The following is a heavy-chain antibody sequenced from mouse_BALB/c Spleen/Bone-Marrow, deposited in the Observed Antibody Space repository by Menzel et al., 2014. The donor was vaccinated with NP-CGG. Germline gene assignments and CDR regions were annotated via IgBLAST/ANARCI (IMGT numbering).Heavy chain of an antibody. Sequence: EVQRVESGAELVKLGASVKLSCTASGFNIKDTYMHWVKQRPEQGLEWIGRIDPANGNTKYDPKFQGKATITADTSSNTAYLQLSSLTSEDTAVYYCASYYYGSSGFAYWGQGTLVTVSA. V-gene: IGHV14-3*02. CDR2: IDPANGNT. CDR3: ASYYYGSSGFAY. D-gene: IGHD1-1*01. CDR1: GFNIKDTY. J-gene: IGHJ3*01.